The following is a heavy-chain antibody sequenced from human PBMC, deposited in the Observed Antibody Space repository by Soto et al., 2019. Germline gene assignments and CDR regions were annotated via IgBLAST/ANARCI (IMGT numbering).Heavy chain of an antibody. D-gene: IGHD3-22*01. J-gene: IGHJ2*01. CDR1: GFTFNNYG. CDR2: IWYDGSHE. Sequence: GGSVRLSXAASGFTFNNYGMHWVRQAPGKGLEWVAVIWYDGSHESYADSVKGRFTISRDNSKNTLYLQMNSLRAEDTAVYYCARDRYSYDSRAYQGVDWYFDLWGRGTLVTVSS. CDR3: ARDRYSYDSRAYQGVDWYFDL. V-gene: IGHV3-33*01.